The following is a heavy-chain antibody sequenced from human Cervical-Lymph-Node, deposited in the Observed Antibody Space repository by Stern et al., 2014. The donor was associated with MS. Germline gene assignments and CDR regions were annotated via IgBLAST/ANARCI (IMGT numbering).Heavy chain of an antibody. CDR1: GGSFSGFY. CDR3: ARPRNYRDAYDV. Sequence: QVQLQQWGAGLLKPSETLSLTCAVYGGSFSGFYWSWIRQSPGKGLEWIAEITQSGSTKYNPSLKSRVTISIDTSGNHFSLKPSYVTAADSAVYYCARPRNYRDAYDVWGQGTMVTVSA. D-gene: IGHD1-7*01. J-gene: IGHJ3*01. V-gene: IGHV4-34*01. CDR2: ITQSGST.